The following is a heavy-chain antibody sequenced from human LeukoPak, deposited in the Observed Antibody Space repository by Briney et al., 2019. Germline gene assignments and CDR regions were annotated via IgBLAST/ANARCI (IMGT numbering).Heavy chain of an antibody. J-gene: IGHJ4*02. D-gene: IGHD3-3*01. CDR2: MNPNSGNT. CDR3: ARGTVAIFGVVIGSDY. V-gene: IGHV1-8*01. CDR1: GYTFTSYD. Sequence: ASVKVSCKASGYTFTSYDINWVRQATGQGLEWMGWMNPNSGNTGYAQKFQGRVTMTTDTSASTAYMELRSLRSDDTAVYYCARGTVAIFGVVIGSDYWGQGTLVTVSS.